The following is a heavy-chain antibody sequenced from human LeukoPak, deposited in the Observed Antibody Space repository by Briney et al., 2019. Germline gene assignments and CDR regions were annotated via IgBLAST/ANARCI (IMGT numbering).Heavy chain of an antibody. CDR2: VSGSGVST. Sequence: GGSLRLSCAASGFTFDSYAISWVRQAPGKGLEWVSGVSGSGVSTFYADSVKGRFTISRDNSKSTVYLQMNSLRVEDTAVYYCAKNTGWYWPDIWGQGTMVSVSS. CDR1: GFTFDSYA. CDR3: AKNTGWYWPDI. D-gene: IGHD6-19*01. V-gene: IGHV3-23*01. J-gene: IGHJ3*02.